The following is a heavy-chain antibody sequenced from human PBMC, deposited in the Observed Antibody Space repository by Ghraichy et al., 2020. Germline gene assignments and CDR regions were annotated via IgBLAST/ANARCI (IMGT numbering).Heavy chain of an antibody. CDR3: ARRRFGAFDY. Sequence: LSLTCAASGFTFSSYSMNWVRQAPGKGLEWVSYISSSSSTIYYADSVKGRFTISRDNAKNSLYRQMNSLRAEDTAVYYCARRRFGAFDYWGQGTLVTVSS. V-gene: IGHV3-48*04. J-gene: IGHJ4*02. CDR2: ISSSSSTI. D-gene: IGHD3-10*01. CDR1: GFTFSSYS.